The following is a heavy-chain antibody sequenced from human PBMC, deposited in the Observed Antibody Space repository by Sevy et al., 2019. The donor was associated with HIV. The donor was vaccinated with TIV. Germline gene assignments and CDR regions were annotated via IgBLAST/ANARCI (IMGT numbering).Heavy chain of an antibody. J-gene: IGHJ4*02. CDR2: IKQDGSEK. D-gene: IGHD3-10*01. Sequence: GGSLRLSCAASGFTFSSYWMSWVRQAPGKGLEWVANIKQDGSEKYYVDSVKGRFTISRDNAKNSLYLQMNSLRAEDTAVYYCARGSVRGAYPFDYWGQGTLVTVSS. V-gene: IGHV3-7*01. CDR3: ARGSVRGAYPFDY. CDR1: GFTFSSYW.